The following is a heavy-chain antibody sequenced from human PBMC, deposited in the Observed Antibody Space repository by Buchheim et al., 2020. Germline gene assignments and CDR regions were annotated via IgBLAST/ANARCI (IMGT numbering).Heavy chain of an antibody. J-gene: IGHJ6*02. CDR1: GFTFSRYA. V-gene: IGHV3-23*01. Sequence: EVQLLESGGGLVQPGGSLRLTCAASGFTFSRYAMSWVRQAPGKGLEWVSHISGSGSTTYHADSVKGRFTISRDNSKKTRYLQMNSLRAEDTAVYYCAKVGYGDYYQYGLDVWGQGTT. CDR3: AKVGYGDYYQYGLDV. D-gene: IGHD4-17*01. CDR2: ISGSGSTT.